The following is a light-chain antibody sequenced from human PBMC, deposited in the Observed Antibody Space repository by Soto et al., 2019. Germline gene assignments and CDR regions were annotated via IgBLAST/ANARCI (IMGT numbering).Light chain of an antibody. CDR3: QQYGRLPNT. CDR1: QSVSNS. CDR2: DAS. J-gene: IGKJ2*01. V-gene: IGKV3-20*01. Sequence: EIVLTQSPGTLSLSPGERATLSCRASQSVSNSLAWYQQKPGQAPRLLIYDASSRATGIPDRFSGSGSGTDCTLTSIRLEPEDFAVYYCQQYGRLPNTFGQGTKLEIK.